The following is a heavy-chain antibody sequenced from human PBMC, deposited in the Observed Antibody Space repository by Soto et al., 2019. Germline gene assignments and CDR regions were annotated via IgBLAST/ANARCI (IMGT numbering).Heavy chain of an antibody. J-gene: IGHJ5*02. Sequence: SEPLSLTCAVYGGSFSGYYWSWIRQPPGKGLEWIGEINHSGSTNYNPSLKSRVTISVDTSKNQFSLKLSSVTAADTAVYYCARGYTLYYDFWSGYFSWFDPWGQGTLVTVS. V-gene: IGHV4-34*01. CDR2: INHSGST. CDR3: ARGYTLYYDFWSGYFSWFDP. CDR1: GGSFSGYY. D-gene: IGHD3-3*01.